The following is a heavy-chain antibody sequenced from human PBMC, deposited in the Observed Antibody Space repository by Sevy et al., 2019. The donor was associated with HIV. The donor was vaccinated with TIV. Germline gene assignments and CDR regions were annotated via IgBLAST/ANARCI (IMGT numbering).Heavy chain of an antibody. J-gene: IGHJ6*02. D-gene: IGHD2-8*01. CDR2: ISWDGGST. Sequence: GGSLRLSCAASGFTFDDYAMHWVRQAPGKGLEWVSLISWDGGSTYYADSVKGRFTISRDNSKNSLYLQMNSLRAEDTALYYCAKDLYCTNGVCSGIYYYYGMDVWGQGTTVTVSS. CDR3: AKDLYCTNGVCSGIYYYYGMDV. V-gene: IGHV3-43D*03. CDR1: GFTFDDYA.